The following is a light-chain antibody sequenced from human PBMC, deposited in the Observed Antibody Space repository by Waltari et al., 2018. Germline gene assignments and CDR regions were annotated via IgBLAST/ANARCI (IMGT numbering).Light chain of an antibody. CDR1: NIGSKT. CDR3: QVWDSSTVV. Sequence: RITCGGNNIGSKTVHWYQQKPGQAPVLVIYRDSNRPSGIPERFSGSNSGNTATLTISRAQAGDEADYYCQVWDSSTVVFGGGTKLTVL. V-gene: IGLV3-9*01. CDR2: RDS. J-gene: IGLJ2*01.